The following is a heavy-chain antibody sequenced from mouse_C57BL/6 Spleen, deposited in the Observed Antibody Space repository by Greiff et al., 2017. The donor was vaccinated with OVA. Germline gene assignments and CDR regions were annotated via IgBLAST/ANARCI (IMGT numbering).Heavy chain of an antibody. CDR2: IDPSDSYT. Sequence: QVQLQQPGAELVKPGASVKLSCKASGYTFTSYWMQWVKQRPGQGLEWIGEIDPSDSYTNYNQKFKGKATLTVDTSSSTAYMQLSSLTSEDSAVYYGARKSNWDVDYYAMDYWGQGTSVTVSS. V-gene: IGHV1-50*01. D-gene: IGHD4-1*01. CDR1: GYTFTSYW. CDR3: ARKSNWDVDYYAMDY. J-gene: IGHJ4*01.